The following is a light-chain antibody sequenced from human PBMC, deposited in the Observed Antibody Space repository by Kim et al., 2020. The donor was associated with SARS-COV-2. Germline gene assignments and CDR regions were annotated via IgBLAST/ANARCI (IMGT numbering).Light chain of an antibody. CDR1: QSLVHSNGDTY. CDR2: KIS. CDR3: MQGTHWPYT. J-gene: IGKJ2*01. V-gene: IGKV2-30*02. Sequence: DVMMTQSPLSLPVTLGQPASISCRSSQSLVHSNGDTYLNWLQQRPGQSPRRLLYKISNRDSGVPDRFSGSGSGTDFTLKISRVEAEDVGVYYCMQGTHWPYTFGQGTKLEI.